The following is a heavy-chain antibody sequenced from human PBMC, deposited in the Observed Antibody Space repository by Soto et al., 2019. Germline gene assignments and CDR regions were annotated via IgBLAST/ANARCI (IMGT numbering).Heavy chain of an antibody. CDR2: TYYRSKWYN. J-gene: IGHJ4*02. D-gene: IGHD6-19*01. CDR1: GDSVSSNSAA. Sequence: SQTLSLTCAISGDSVSSNSAAWNWIRRSPSRGLEWLGRTYYRSKWYNDYAVSVKSRITINPDTSKNQFSLQLNSVTPEDTAVYYCARERYSSGWPRGADYWGQGTLVTVSS. CDR3: ARERYSSGWPRGADY. V-gene: IGHV6-1*01.